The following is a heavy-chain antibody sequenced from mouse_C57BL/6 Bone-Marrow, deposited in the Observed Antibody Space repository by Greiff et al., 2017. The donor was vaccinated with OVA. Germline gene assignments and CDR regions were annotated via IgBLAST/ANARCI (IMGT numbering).Heavy chain of an antibody. J-gene: IGHJ2*01. V-gene: IGHV1-82*01. CDR3: ARGQLRLGY. CDR1: GYAFSSSW. CDR2: IYPGDGDT. D-gene: IGHD3-2*02. Sequence: LVEPGASVKISCKASGYAFSSSWMNWVKQRPGKGLEWIGRIYPGDGDTNYNGKFKGKATLTADKSSSTAYMQLSSLTSEDSAVYFCARGQLRLGYWGQGTTLTVSS.